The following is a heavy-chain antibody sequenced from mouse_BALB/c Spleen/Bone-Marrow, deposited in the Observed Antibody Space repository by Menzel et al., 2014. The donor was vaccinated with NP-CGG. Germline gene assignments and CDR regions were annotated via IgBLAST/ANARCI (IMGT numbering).Heavy chain of an antibody. CDR2: IWTGGGT. CDR3: VREYGNFDWFAY. V-gene: IGHV2-9-2*01. Sequence: ESGPGLVAPSQSLSITCTVSGFSLTTYDINWIRQPPGKGLEWLGVIWTGGGTNYNSAFMSRLNITKDNSKSQVFLKMNSLQTDDTAIYYCVREYGNFDWFAYWGQGTLVTVVA. J-gene: IGHJ3*01. D-gene: IGHD2-10*02. CDR1: GFSLTTYD.